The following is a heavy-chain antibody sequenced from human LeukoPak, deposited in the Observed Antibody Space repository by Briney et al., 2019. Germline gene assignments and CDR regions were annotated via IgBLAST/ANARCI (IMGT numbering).Heavy chain of an antibody. J-gene: IGHJ4*02. CDR2: IIPILGIA. CDR1: GGTFSSYT. CDR3: ARSWNYDFWSGFDY. Sequence: SVKVSCKASGGTFSSYTISWVRQAPGQGLEWMGRIIPILGIANYAQKIQGRVTITADKSTSTAYMELSSLRPEDTAVYYCARSWNYDFWSGFDYWGQGTLVTVSS. D-gene: IGHD3-3*01. V-gene: IGHV1-69*02.